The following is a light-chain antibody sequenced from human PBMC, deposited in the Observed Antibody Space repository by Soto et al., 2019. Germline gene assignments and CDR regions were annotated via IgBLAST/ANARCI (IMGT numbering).Light chain of an antibody. CDR2: DTS. Sequence: IVISQSPDTLSVSPGERATLSCRASQSVGSSLAWYQQKPGQAPRLLIYDTSTRANGIPARFSGSGSGTEFTLTITSLQSEDFAVYYCHQYKSWKPITSGQGARLAI. J-gene: IGKJ5*01. V-gene: IGKV3-15*01. CDR1: QSVGSS. CDR3: HQYKSWKPIT.